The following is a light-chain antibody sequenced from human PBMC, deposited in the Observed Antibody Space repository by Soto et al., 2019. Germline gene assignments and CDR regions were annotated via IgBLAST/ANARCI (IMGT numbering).Light chain of an antibody. CDR3: CSYAGSSTSPYV. Sequence: QSVLTQPASVSGSPGQSITISCTGTSSDVGSYNLVSWYQQHPGKAPKLMIYEGSKRPSGVSNRFSGSKSGNTVSLTISGLQAEDEADYYCCSYAGSSTSPYVFGTGTKVTVL. V-gene: IGLV2-23*01. J-gene: IGLJ1*01. CDR2: EGS. CDR1: SSDVGSYNL.